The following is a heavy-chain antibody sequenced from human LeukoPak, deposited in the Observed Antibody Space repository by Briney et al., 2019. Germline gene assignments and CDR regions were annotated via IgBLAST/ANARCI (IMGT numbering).Heavy chain of an antibody. Sequence: VASVKVSCKASGYTFTSSDINWVRQAPGQGLEWMGWTNPNSGKTGNARKFQGRVTMTKNTSISTAYMEVSSLGYDDTAIYYCARGRPGLASAGTYDFWGQGTLITVSS. D-gene: IGHD6-13*01. V-gene: IGHV1-8*01. CDR1: GYTFTSSD. CDR2: TNPNSGKT. J-gene: IGHJ4*02. CDR3: ARGRPGLASAGTYDF.